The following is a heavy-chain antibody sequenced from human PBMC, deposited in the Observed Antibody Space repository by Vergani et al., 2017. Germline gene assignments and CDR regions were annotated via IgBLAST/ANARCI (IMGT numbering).Heavy chain of an antibody. CDR1: GFTFSTYA. D-gene: IGHD6-19*01. CDR2: ISSDGGST. Sequence: EVQLLESGGGLVQPGGSLRLSCAASGFTFSTYAMTWVRQAPGKGLEWVSTISSDGGSTYYADSVKGRFTISRDNSKNTLYLQMNSLRAEDTAVYYCAKAWYSSGCNDYWGQGTLVTVSS. V-gene: IGHV3-23*01. J-gene: IGHJ4*02. CDR3: AKAWYSSGCNDY.